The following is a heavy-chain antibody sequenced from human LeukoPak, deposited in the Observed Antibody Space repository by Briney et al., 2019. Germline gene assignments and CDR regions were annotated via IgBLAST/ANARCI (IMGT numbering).Heavy chain of an antibody. CDR2: IRYDGSNK. D-gene: IGHD2-2*01. CDR3: AKRGYCSSTSCQIFDY. J-gene: IGHJ4*02. CDR1: GFTFSSYG. V-gene: IGHV3-30*02. Sequence: PGGSLRLSCAASGFTFSSYGMHWVRQAPGKGLEWVAFIRYDGSNKYYADSVMGRFTISRDNSKNTLYLQMNSLRAEDTAVYYCAKRGYCSSTSCQIFDYWGQGTLVTVSS.